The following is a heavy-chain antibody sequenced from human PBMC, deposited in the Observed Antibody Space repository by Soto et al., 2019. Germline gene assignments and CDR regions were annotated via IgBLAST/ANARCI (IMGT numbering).Heavy chain of an antibody. J-gene: IGHJ5*02. CDR2: TYYRSKWYN. CDR1: GDSVSSNSAA. V-gene: IGHV6-1*01. Sequence: SQTLSLTCAISGDSVSSNSAAWNWIRQSLLTGLEWLGRTYYRSKWYNDYAVSVKSRITINPDTSKNQFSLQLNSVTPEDTAVYYCAREAVAGTYWFDPWGQGTLVTVSS. CDR3: AREAVAGTYWFDP. D-gene: IGHD6-19*01.